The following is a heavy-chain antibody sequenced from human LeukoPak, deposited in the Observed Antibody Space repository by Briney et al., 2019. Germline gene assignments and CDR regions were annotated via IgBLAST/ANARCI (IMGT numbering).Heavy chain of an antibody. CDR3: ARKVVGVPAATPYFDY. J-gene: IGHJ4*02. V-gene: IGHV3-11*01. Sequence: GGSLRLSCAASGFTFSDYYMSWIRQAPGKGLEWVSYISSSGSTIYYADSVKGRFTISRDNAKNSLYLQMNSLRAEDTAVYYCARKVVGVPAATPYFDYRGQGTLVTVSS. D-gene: IGHD2-2*01. CDR1: GFTFSDYY. CDR2: ISSSGSTI.